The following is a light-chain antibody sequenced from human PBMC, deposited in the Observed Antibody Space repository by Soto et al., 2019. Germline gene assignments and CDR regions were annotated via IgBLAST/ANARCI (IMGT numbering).Light chain of an antibody. CDR2: DAS. CDR3: QQYNAYSWT. V-gene: IGKV1-5*01. Sequence: DIQMTQSPSTLSASVGDRVAITCRASQYVSRLLAWYQQKPGKAPKLLIYDASTLESGVPSRFSGSGSGTEFTLTISSLQPDDFATYYCQQYNAYSWTFGQGTKVEIK. CDR1: QYVSRL. J-gene: IGKJ1*01.